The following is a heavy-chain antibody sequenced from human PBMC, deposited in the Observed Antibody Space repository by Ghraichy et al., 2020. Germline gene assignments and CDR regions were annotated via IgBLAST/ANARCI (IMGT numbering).Heavy chain of an antibody. CDR3: ARGPTDEWELPIYWYFEL. CDR1: GGSFSGYY. J-gene: IGHJ2*01. V-gene: IGHV4-34*01. D-gene: IGHD1-26*01. Sequence: SETLSLTCAVYGGSFSGYYWSWIRQPPGKGLEWIGEINHSGSTNYNPSLKSRVTISVDTSKNQFSLKLSSVTAADTAVYYCARGPTDEWELPIYWYFELWGRGTLVTVSS. CDR2: INHSGST.